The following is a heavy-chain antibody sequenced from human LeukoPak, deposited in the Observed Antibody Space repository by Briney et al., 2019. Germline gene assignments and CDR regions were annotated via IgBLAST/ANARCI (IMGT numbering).Heavy chain of an antibody. CDR3: ARDCWGGYQLPYGWFDP. D-gene: IGHD2-2*02. CDR1: GYTFTGYY. Sequence: VASVKVSCKASGYTFTGYYMHWVRQAPGQGLEWMGWINPNSGGTNYAQKFQGRVTMTRDTPISTAYMELSSLTSDDTAVYYCARDCWGGYQLPYGWFDPWGQGTLVTVSS. V-gene: IGHV1-2*02. CDR2: INPNSGGT. J-gene: IGHJ5*02.